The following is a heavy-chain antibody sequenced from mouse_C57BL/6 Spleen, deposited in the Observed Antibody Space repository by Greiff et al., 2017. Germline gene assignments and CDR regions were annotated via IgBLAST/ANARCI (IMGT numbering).Heavy chain of an antibody. D-gene: IGHD1-1*01. V-gene: IGHV1-15*01. J-gene: IGHJ1*03. CDR3: TRAGLLRWYFDV. CDR2: IDPETGGT. Sequence: VQLQQSGAELVRPGASVTLSCKASGYTFTDYEMHWVKQTPVHGLEWIGAIDPETGGTAYNQKFKGKAILTADKSSSTAYMELRSLTSEDSAVYYCTRAGLLRWYFDVWGTGTTVTVSS. CDR1: GYTFTDYE.